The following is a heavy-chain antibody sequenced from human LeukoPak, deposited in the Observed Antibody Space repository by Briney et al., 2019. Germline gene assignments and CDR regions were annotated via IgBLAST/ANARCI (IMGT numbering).Heavy chain of an antibody. CDR1: GYSISSGDY. CDR2: IYHSGST. Sequence: SETLSLTCAVSGYSISSGDYWGWIRQPPGKGLEWIGSIYHSGSTHYNPSLKSRVTISVDTSKNQFSLKLSSVTAADTAVYYCARITTEVVTAKWFDPWGQGTLVTVSS. D-gene: IGHD2-21*02. J-gene: IGHJ5*02. V-gene: IGHV4-38-2*01. CDR3: ARITTEVVTAKWFDP.